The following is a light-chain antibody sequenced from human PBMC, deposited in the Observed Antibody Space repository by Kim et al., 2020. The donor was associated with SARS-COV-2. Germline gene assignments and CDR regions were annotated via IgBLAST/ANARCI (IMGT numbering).Light chain of an antibody. CDR3: QQYYGYWT. CDR2: DAT. J-gene: IGKJ1*01. V-gene: IGKV1-5*01. CDR1: QRISSW. Sequence: GDSVTITCRASQRISSWLGWYQQKPGKAPKLLIYDATTLESGVPSRFSGSGSGTEFTLTISSLQPDDFATYYCQQYYGYWTFGQGTKVDIK.